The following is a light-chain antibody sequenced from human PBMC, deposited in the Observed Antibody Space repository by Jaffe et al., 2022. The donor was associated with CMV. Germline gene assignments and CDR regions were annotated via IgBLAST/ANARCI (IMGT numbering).Light chain of an antibody. Sequence: QSALTQPASVSGSPGQSITIPCTGTSSDVGDYNYVSWYQQHPGKAPKLLIYDVTNRPSGVSNRFSGSKSGNTASLTISGLQAEDEADYFCSSYRRSSTLCVVFGGGTKLTVL. CDR3: SSYRRSSTLCVV. CDR1: SSDVGDYNY. CDR2: DVT. V-gene: IGLV2-14*03. J-gene: IGLJ2*01.